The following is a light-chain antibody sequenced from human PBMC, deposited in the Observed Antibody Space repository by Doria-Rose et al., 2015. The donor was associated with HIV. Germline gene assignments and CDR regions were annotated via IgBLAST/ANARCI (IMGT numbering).Light chain of an antibody. J-gene: IGKJ1*01. CDR2: DGS. CDR1: QSSSSTY. CDR3: NQYGTSWT. Sequence: ELVLTQSPGTLSLSPGERATLSCRASQSSSSTYLAWYQQKPGQAPSLLIYDGSTRATGIPDRFSASGSGTDLTLTINRLEPEDFALYYCNQYGTSWTFGQGTKVEI. V-gene: IGKV3-20*01.